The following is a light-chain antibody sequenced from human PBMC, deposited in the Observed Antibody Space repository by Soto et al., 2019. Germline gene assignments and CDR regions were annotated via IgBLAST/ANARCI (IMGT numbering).Light chain of an antibody. CDR2: QAS. CDR1: QSIGSW. Sequence: DIQMTQSPSTLSASVGDRVTIACRASQSIGSWLAWYQQKPGKAPKLLIYQASRLESGVPSRFSGSGSGTDFTLTISSLQSDDFATYYCQQYNSYSGTFGQGTMVEI. J-gene: IGKJ1*01. CDR3: QQYNSYSGT. V-gene: IGKV1-5*03.